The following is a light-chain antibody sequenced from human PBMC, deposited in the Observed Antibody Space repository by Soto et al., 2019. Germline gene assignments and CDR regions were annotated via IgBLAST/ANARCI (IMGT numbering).Light chain of an antibody. J-gene: IGKJ1*01. CDR2: AAS. CDR1: QSIGTN. V-gene: IGKV1-39*01. CDR3: QQSYTRT. Sequence: DIQMTQSPSSLSASVGDRVTITCRASQSIGTNLNWYHQKPGKAPNLLIYAASSLQSGVPSRFSGSGSGTDFTLTISSLQPEDFATYYCQQSYTRTFGQGTKVDIK.